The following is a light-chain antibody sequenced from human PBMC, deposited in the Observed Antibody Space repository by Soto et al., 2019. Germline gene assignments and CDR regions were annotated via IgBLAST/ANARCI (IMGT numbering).Light chain of an antibody. CDR3: TSYAGGNKV. J-gene: IGLJ1*01. CDR1: SSDVGGYNY. CDR2: EVN. V-gene: IGLV2-8*01. Sequence: QSVLTQPPSASGSPGQSVTISCTGTSSDVGGYNYVSWYQQHPGKVPKLMIFEVNKRPSGVADRFSGSKSGNPASLTVSGLQPEDEADYYCTSYAGGNKVFGTGTKVTVL.